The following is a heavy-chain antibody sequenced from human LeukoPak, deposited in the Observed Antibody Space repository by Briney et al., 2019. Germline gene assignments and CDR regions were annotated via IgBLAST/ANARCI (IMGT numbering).Heavy chain of an antibody. D-gene: IGHD6-13*01. CDR1: GGSISSYY. Sequence: PSGTLSLTCTVSGGSISSYYWSWIRQPPGKGLEWIGYIYYSGSTNYNPSLKSRVTISVDTSKNQFSLKLSSVTAADTAVYYCARAYSSSWYAYFDYWGQGTLVTVSS. CDR2: IYYSGST. CDR3: ARAYSSSWYAYFDY. J-gene: IGHJ4*02. V-gene: IGHV4-59*01.